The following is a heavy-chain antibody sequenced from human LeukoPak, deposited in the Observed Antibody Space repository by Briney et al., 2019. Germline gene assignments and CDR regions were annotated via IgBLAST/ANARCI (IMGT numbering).Heavy chain of an antibody. D-gene: IGHD2-21*01. V-gene: IGHV3-23*01. CDR1: GFTFSSYA. CDR2: ISGSGGST. Sequence: GGSLRLSCAASGFTFSSYAMSWVRQAPGKGLEWVSAISGSGGSTYYADSVKGRFTISGDNSKNTLYLQMNSLRAEDTAVYYCAKAGAIIYYYYMDVWGKGTTVTVSS. J-gene: IGHJ6*03. CDR3: AKAGAIIYYYYMDV.